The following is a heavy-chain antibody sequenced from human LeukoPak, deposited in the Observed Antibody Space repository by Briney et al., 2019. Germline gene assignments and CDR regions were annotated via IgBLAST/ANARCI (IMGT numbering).Heavy chain of an antibody. Sequence: GESLQISSKGSGYSFTNYWIGWVRPMPGKGLEWMGIIYPGDSDTRYSPSFQGQVTISADKSISTAYLQWSSLKASDTAMYYCARQNMVRGVHSDYWGQGTLVTVSS. CDR1: GYSFTNYW. CDR3: ARQNMVRGVHSDY. V-gene: IGHV5-51*01. J-gene: IGHJ4*02. D-gene: IGHD3-10*01. CDR2: IYPGDSDT.